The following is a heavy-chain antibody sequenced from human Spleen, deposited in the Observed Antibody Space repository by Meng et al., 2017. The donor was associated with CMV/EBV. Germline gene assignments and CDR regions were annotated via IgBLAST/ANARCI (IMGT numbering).Heavy chain of an antibody. CDR2: ISSSSSYI. V-gene: IGHV3-21*01. Sequence: GGSLRLSCAASGFTFSTYTMAWVRQAPGKGLEWVSSISSSSSYIYYADSVKGRFTISRDNAKNSLCLQMNNLRVEDTAVFYCARGELRFFDWLPSEGMDVWGQGTTVTVSS. J-gene: IGHJ6*02. D-gene: IGHD3-9*01. CDR3: ARGELRFFDWLPSEGMDV. CDR1: GFTFSTYT.